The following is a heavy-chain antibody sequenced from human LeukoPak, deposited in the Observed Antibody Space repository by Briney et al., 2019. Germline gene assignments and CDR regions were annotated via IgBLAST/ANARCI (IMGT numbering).Heavy chain of an antibody. D-gene: IGHD6-6*01. CDR1: GGSFSGYY. J-gene: IGHJ4*02. CDR2: INHSGST. CDR3: ARGLVYSSSSVDY. V-gene: IGHV4-34*01. Sequence: SETLSLTCAVYGGSFSGYYWSWIRQPPGKGLEWIGEINHSGSTNYNPSLKSRVTISVDTSKHQFSLKLSSVTAADTAVYYCARGLVYSSSSVDYWGQGTLVTVSS.